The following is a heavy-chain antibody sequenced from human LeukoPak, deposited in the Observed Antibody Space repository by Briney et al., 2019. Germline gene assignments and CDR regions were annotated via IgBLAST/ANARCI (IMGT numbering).Heavy chain of an antibody. J-gene: IGHJ5*02. D-gene: IGHD3-16*01. CDR3: ARRIIARGLGQENWFDP. CDR2: ILYSGTT. Sequence: PSETLSLTCTVSGASVTSYYWNWIRQPPGRGLEWIGYILYSGTTNYNPSLNSRVTMSLYTSKNQFSLELSSVTAADTAVDYCARRIIARGLGQENWFDPWGQGILVTVSS. V-gene: IGHV4-59*02. CDR1: GASVTSYY.